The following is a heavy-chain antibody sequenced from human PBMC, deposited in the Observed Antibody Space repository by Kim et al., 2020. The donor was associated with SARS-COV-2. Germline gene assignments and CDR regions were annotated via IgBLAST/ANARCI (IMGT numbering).Heavy chain of an antibody. Sequence: GRFTVSRDNSKNTLYLQVNSLRAEDTAVYYCATSTRSQWIKFDYHFYGMDIWGQGTTVTVSS. J-gene: IGHJ6*02. D-gene: IGHD5-12*01. CDR3: ATSTRSQWIKFDYHFYGMDI. V-gene: IGHV3-33*03.